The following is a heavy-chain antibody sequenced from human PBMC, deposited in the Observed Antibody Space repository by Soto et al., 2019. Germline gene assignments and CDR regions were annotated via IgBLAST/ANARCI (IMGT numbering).Heavy chain of an antibody. CDR3: ARLVYDTRLNYMYFDF. J-gene: IGHJ4*02. CDR1: GGSISSGDYY. D-gene: IGHD3-10*01. CDR2: IYYSGST. Sequence: LSLTCTVSGGSISSGDYYWSWIRQPPGKGLEWIGYIYYSGSTYYNPSLKSRVTISVDTSKNQFSLKLTSVTAADTAIYFCARLVYDTRLNYMYFDFWGQGALVTVSS. V-gene: IGHV4-30-4*01.